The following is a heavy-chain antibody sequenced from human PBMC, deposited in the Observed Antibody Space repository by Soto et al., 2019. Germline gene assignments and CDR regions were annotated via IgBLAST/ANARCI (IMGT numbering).Heavy chain of an antibody. CDR3: ARHISNSRYYYYAMDV. D-gene: IGHD4-4*01. J-gene: IGHJ6*02. Sequence: GESLKISCKGSGYTFTDYWIGWVRQLPGKGLEWMGIIYPGDSDTRYSPSFQGHVTITVDKSTSTAYLQWNTLKASDTAMYYCARHISNSRYYYYAMDVGGQGTTVPVSS. CDR1: GYTFTDYW. V-gene: IGHV5-51*01. CDR2: IYPGDSDT.